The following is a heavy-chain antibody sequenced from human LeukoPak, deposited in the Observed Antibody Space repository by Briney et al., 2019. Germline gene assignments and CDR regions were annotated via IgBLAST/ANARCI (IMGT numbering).Heavy chain of an antibody. CDR1: GFTFSSHA. CDR2: INRDGSRI. J-gene: IGHJ5*02. D-gene: IGHD1-26*01. Sequence: GGSLRLSCVGSGFTFSSHAMSWVRQVPGKGLTWVSRINRDGSRIDHAGSVKGRFTISRDNAKNTLYLQMNSLRPEDTAVYYCVRDFVGPDDLWGQGTLVTVSS. CDR3: VRDFVGPDDL. V-gene: IGHV3-74*01.